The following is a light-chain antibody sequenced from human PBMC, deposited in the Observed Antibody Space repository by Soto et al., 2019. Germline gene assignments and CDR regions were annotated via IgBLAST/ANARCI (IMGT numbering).Light chain of an antibody. V-gene: IGKV1-39*01. CDR3: QQSYSTLTWT. CDR2: GAS. Sequence: DIQMTQSPSSLSASVGDRVTISCRASQSISSYLNWYQQKPGKAPQLLIYGASSLQSGVPSRFSGSGSGTDFTLTISSLQPEDFATYYCQQSYSTLTWTFGQGTRWISN. CDR1: QSISSY. J-gene: IGKJ1*01.